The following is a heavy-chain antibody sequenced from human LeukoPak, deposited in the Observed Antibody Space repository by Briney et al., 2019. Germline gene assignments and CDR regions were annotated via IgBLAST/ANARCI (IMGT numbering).Heavy chain of an antibody. Sequence: GGSLRLSCAASGFTFSSYGMHWVRQAPGKGLEWVAFIRSDGSNKYYADSVKGRFTISRDNSKNTLYLQMNSLRAEDTAVYYCARDLRDSSGIGYWGQGTLVTVSS. D-gene: IGHD6-19*01. J-gene: IGHJ4*02. CDR3: ARDLRDSSGIGY. CDR1: GFTFSSYG. V-gene: IGHV3-30*02. CDR2: IRSDGSNK.